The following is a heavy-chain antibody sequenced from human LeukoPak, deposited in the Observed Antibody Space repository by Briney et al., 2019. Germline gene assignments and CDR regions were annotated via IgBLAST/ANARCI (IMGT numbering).Heavy chain of an antibody. CDR2: IYYSGST. V-gene: IGHV4-61*08. J-gene: IGHJ4*02. D-gene: IGHD5-18*01. CDR1: GGSISSGGYY. Sequence: SETLSLTCTVSGGSISSGGYYWSWIRQPPGKGLEWIGYIYYSGSTNYNPSLKSRVTISVDTSKNQFSLKLSSVTAADTAVYYCARVDTAMGSIDYWGQGTLVTVSS. CDR3: ARVDTAMGSIDY.